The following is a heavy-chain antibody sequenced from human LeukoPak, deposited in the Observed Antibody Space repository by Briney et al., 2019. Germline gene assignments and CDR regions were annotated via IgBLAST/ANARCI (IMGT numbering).Heavy chain of an antibody. Sequence: PSQTLSLTCTVSGGSISSGYYWGWIRQPPGKGLEWIGSIYHSGSTYYNPSLKSRVTISVDTSKNQFSLKLSSVTAADTAVYYCSIGVPFDPWGQGTLVTVSS. CDR1: GGSISSGYY. CDR2: IYHSGST. V-gene: IGHV4-38-2*02. CDR3: SIGVPFDP. D-gene: IGHD2-8*01. J-gene: IGHJ5*02.